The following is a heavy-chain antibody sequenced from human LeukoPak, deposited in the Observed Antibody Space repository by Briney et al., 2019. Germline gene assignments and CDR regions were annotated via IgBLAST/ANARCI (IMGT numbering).Heavy chain of an antibody. V-gene: IGHV3-21*01. Sequence: GGSLRLSCAASGFTFSSYSMNWVRQAPGKGLEWVSSISSSSSYIYYAVSVKGRFTISRDNAKNSLYLQMNSLRAEDTAVYYCARDRSSSSGRNYFDYWGQGTLVTVSP. CDR3: ARDRSSSSGRNYFDY. D-gene: IGHD6-6*01. CDR2: ISSSSSYI. CDR1: GFTFSSYS. J-gene: IGHJ4*02.